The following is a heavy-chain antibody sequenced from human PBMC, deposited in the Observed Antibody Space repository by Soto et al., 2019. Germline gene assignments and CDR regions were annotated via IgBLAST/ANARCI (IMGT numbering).Heavy chain of an antibody. V-gene: IGHV3-23*01. Sequence: TGGSLRLSCAASGFTFSSYAMSWVRQAPGKGLEWVSAISGSGGSTYYADSVKGRSTISRDNSKNTLYLQMNSLRAEDTAVYYCAKVEMATPMVLASLYYFDYWGQGTLVTVSS. J-gene: IGHJ4*02. CDR3: AKVEMATPMVLASLYYFDY. CDR1: GFTFSSYA. D-gene: IGHD5-12*01. CDR2: ISGSGGST.